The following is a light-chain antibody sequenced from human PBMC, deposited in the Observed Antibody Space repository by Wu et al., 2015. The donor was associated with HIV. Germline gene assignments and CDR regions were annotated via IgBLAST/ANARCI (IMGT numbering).Light chain of an antibody. J-gene: IGKJ2*01. Sequence: DIQMTQSPSSLSASVGDRVTITCRASQSISSYLNWYQQKPGKAPKLLIYAASSLQSGLPSRFSGSGSGTDFTLTISSLQPEDFATYYCQQSYSTPYTFGQGTKLXIK. CDR3: QQSYSTPYT. V-gene: IGKV1-39*01. CDR2: AAS. CDR1: QSISSY.